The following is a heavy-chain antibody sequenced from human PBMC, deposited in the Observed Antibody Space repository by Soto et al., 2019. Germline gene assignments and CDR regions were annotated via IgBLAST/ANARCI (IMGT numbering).Heavy chain of an antibody. CDR3: AKSTGGTANGMGV. J-gene: IGHJ6*02. CDR1: GFSFDDYA. V-gene: IGHV3-9*01. CDR2: ISWNSGTI. Sequence: EVQVVESGGGLVQPGRSLRLSCAASGFSFDDYAMHWVRQAPGKGLEWVSGISWNSGTIGYADSVKGRFTISRDNAKNSLYLQMNSLRAEDTALYYCAKSTGGTANGMGVWGQGTTDPVSS. D-gene: IGHD2-8*02.